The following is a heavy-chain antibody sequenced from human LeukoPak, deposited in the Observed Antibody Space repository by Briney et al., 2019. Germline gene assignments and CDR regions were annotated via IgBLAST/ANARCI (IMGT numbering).Heavy chain of an antibody. CDR2: INHSGST. V-gene: IGHV4-34*01. Sequence: SETLSLTCAVYGGSFSGYYWSWIRQPPGKGLEWIGEINHSGSTNYNPSLKSRVTISVDTSKNQFSLKLSSVTAADTAVYYCARGGRYYYGSGNYWGQGTLVTVSS. D-gene: IGHD3-10*01. CDR3: ARGGRYYYGSGNY. CDR1: GGSFSGYY. J-gene: IGHJ4*02.